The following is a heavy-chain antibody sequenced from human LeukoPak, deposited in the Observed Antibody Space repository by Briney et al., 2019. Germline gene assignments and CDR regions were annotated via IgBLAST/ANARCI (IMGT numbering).Heavy chain of an antibody. D-gene: IGHD2-15*01. Sequence: GGSLRLSCAASGFTFSSYAMSWVRQALGKGLEWVSAVSSSGGSTNYADYVKGRFTISRDNSKNTLYLQMNSLRAEDTAVYYCAKLDNGGSCFDYWGQGTLVTVSS. V-gene: IGHV3-23*01. CDR3: AKLDNGGSCFDY. CDR2: VSSSGGST. CDR1: GFTFSSYA. J-gene: IGHJ4*02.